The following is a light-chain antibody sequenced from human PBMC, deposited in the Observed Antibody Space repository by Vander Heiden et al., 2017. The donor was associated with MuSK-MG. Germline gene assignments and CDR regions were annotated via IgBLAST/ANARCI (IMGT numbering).Light chain of an antibody. Sequence: DIQMTQSPSSLSASVGDRVTITCRASQSISSYLNWYQQKPGKAPKLLIYAASSLLSGVPSRFSGSGSGTDFTLTISSLQPEDFATYYCQQSYRTPRFTFGPGTKVDIK. CDR3: QQSYRTPRFT. CDR1: QSISSY. J-gene: IGKJ3*01. CDR2: AAS. V-gene: IGKV1-39*01.